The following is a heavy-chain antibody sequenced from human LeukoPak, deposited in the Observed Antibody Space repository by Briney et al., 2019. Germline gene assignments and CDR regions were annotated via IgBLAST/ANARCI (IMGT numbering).Heavy chain of an antibody. D-gene: IGHD3-22*01. CDR3: ARDYPFSPITMIVVVMLPGDAFDI. CDR2: ISAYNGNT. J-gene: IGHJ3*02. V-gene: IGHV1-18*01. CDR1: GGTVSSYA. Sequence: ASVKVSCKASGGTVSSYAISWVRQAPGQGLEWMGWISAYNGNTNYAQKLQGRVTMTTDTSTSTAYMELRSLRSDDTAVYYCARDYPFSPITMIVVVMLPGDAFDIWGQGTMVTVSS.